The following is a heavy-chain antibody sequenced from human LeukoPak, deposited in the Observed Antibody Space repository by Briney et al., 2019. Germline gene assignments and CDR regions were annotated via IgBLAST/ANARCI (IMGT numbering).Heavy chain of an antibody. V-gene: IGHV4-59*01. D-gene: IGHD5/OR15-5a*01. CDR1: GGSISSYY. CDR3: ARVVLSYYYGMDV. CDR2: IYYSGST. Sequence: PSETLPLTCTVSGGSISSYYWSWIRQPPGKGLEWIGYIYYSGSTNYNPSLKSRVTISVDTSKNQFSLKLSSVTAADTAVYYCARVVLSYYYGMDVWGQGTTVTVSS. J-gene: IGHJ6*02.